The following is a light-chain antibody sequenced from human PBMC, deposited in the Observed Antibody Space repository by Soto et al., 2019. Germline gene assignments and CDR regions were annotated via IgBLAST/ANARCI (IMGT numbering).Light chain of an antibody. CDR2: GAS. CDR3: QQYNKWPQT. Sequence: EVVMTQSPATVSVSPGERATLSCRASQSVSSKLACYQQRPGQAPRLLISGASTRATGIPARFSGSGSGTEFTLTISSLQSEDFAVYYCQQYNKWPQTFGQGTKVEIK. J-gene: IGKJ1*01. V-gene: IGKV3-15*01. CDR1: QSVSSK.